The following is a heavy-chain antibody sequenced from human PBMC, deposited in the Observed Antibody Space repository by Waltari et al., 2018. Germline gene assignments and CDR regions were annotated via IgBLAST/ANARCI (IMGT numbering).Heavy chain of an antibody. Sequence: QVQLQESGPGLVKPSETLSLTCTVSGGSISSYYWSWIRQPPGKGLEWIGYIYYSGSTNYNPSLKSRVTISVDTSKNQFSLKLSSVTAADTAVYYCARGGKSRWLLANFDYWGQGTLVTVSS. CDR2: IYYSGST. CDR3: ARGGKSRWLLANFDY. J-gene: IGHJ4*02. V-gene: IGHV4-59*01. D-gene: IGHD3-22*01. CDR1: GGSISSYY.